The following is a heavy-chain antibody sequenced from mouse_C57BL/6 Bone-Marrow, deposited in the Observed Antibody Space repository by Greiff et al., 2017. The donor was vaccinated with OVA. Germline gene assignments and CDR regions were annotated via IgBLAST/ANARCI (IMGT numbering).Heavy chain of an antibody. J-gene: IGHJ4*01. CDR1: GYSITSGYY. Sequence: EVKLMESGPGLVKPSQSLSLTCSVTGYSITSGYYWNWIRQFPGNKLEWMGYISYDGSNNYNPSLKNRISITRDTSKNQFFLKLNSVTTEDTATYYCARWLLYAMDYWGQGTSVTVSS. CDR3: ARWLLYAMDY. D-gene: IGHD2-3*01. CDR2: ISYDGSN. V-gene: IGHV3-6*01.